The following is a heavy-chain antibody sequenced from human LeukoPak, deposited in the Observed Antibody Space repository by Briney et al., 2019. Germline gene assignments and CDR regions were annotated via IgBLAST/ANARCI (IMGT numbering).Heavy chain of an antibody. CDR1: GFTFSSYW. CDR3: ALTPDYYGSGSFDY. V-gene: IGHV3-7*01. CDR2: IKQDGSEK. D-gene: IGHD3-10*01. Sequence: GGSLRLSCAASGFTFSSYWMSWVRQAPGKGLEWVANIKQDGSEKYYVDSVKGRFTISRDNAKNSLYLQMNSLRAEDTAVYYCALTPDYYGSGSFDYWGQGILVTVSS. J-gene: IGHJ4*02.